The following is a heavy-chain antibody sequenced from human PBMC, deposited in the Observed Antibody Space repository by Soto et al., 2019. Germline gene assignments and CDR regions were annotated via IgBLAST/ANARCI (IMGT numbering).Heavy chain of an antibody. V-gene: IGHV3-48*02. CDR2: ISSSSENI. CDR1: GFSFRDDS. J-gene: IGHJ4*01. CDR3: ARLPKGSVVTG. Sequence: PGGSLRLSCVGSGFSFRDDSMNWFRQPPGKGLQWISYISSSSENIYYADSVKGRFTVSRDNAKNTLFLQMNSLRDDDSAIYYCARLPKGSVVTGWGQGSLVTVSS. D-gene: IGHD2-21*02.